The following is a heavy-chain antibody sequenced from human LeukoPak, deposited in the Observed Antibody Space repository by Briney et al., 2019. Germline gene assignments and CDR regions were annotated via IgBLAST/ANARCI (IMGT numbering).Heavy chain of an antibody. CDR2: IRYDGSNK. D-gene: IGHD3-22*01. CDR3: AKDSPYYYDSSGHGGGY. J-gene: IGHJ4*02. CDR1: GFTFSSYG. V-gene: IGHV3-30*02. Sequence: GGSLRLSCAAAGFTFSSYGMHWVRQAPGKGLEWVAFIRYDGSNKYYADSVKGRFTISRDNSKNTLYLQMNSLRAEDTAVYYCAKDSPYYYDSSGHGGGYWGQGTLVTVSS.